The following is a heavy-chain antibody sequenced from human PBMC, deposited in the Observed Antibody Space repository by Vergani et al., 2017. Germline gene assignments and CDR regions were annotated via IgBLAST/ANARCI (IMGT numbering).Heavy chain of an antibody. CDR1: GFTFSSYG. V-gene: IGHV3-30*18. CDR2: ISYDTGNK. CDR3: AKDLVVAGHKLPEYYFDY. J-gene: IGHJ4*02. Sequence: QVQLVESGGGVVQPGRSLSLSCAASGFTFSSYGMHWVRQAPGKGLEWVAVISYDTGNKYYAASVKGRFTISRDNSKNTLYLQMNSLRAEDTAVYYCAKDLVVAGHKLPEYYFDYWGQGTLVTVSS. D-gene: IGHD6-19*01.